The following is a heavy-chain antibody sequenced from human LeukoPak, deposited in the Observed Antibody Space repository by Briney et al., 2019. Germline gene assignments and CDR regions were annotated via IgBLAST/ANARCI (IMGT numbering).Heavy chain of an antibody. CDR3: ARDPARGYFDL. CDR2: INPNSGGT. CDR1: GYTSTGYY. J-gene: IGHJ2*01. V-gene: IGHV1-2*04. Sequence: ASVKVSCKASGYTSTGYYMHWVRQAPGQGLEWMGWINPNSGGTNYAQKFQGWVTMTRDTSISTAYMELSRLRSDDTAVYYCARDPARGYFDLWGRGTLVTVSS.